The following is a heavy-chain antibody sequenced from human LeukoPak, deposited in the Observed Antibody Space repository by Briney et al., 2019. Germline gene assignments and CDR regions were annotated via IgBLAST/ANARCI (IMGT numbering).Heavy chain of an antibody. J-gene: IGHJ4*02. V-gene: IGHV3-30-3*01. CDR3: ARDLSQYCGGDCYGDYFDY. D-gene: IGHD2-21*02. CDR1: GFTFSSYA. Sequence: GGSLRLSCAASGFTFSSYAMHWVRQAPGKGREWVAVISYDGSNKYYADSVKGRFTISRDNSKNTLYLQMNSLRAEDTAVYYCARDLSQYCGGDCYGDYFDYWGQGALVTVSS. CDR2: ISYDGSNK.